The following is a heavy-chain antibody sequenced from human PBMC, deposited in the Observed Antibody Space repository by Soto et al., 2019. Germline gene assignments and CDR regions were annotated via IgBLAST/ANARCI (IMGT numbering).Heavy chain of an antibody. V-gene: IGHV3-48*01. J-gene: IGHJ6*03. Sequence: PGGSPRLSCATSGFILSDCAMNWVRQAPGKGLEWVSYISSSSSVIDYADSVKGRFTVSRDNARNSLYLQMNSLRAEDTAVYYCARDLSWGSNWYYYMDVWGKGTTVTVSS. D-gene: IGHD7-27*01. CDR2: ISSSSSVI. CDR1: GFILSDCA. CDR3: ARDLSWGSNWYYYMDV.